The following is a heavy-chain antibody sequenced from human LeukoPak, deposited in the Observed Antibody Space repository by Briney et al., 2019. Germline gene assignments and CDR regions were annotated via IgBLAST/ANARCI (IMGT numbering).Heavy chain of an antibody. V-gene: IGHV3-23*01. Sequence: QPGGSLRLSCAASGFTFSAYAMAWVRQAPGKGVEWVSNISGSGGTTYSADSVKGRFTISRDNSKNILYLPVNSLRAGDTAVYYCAKDYYYDSSGYYYGDAFDIWGQGTMVTVSS. D-gene: IGHD3-22*01. CDR1: GFTFSAYA. J-gene: IGHJ3*02. CDR2: ISGSGGTT. CDR3: AKDYYYDSSGYYYGDAFDI.